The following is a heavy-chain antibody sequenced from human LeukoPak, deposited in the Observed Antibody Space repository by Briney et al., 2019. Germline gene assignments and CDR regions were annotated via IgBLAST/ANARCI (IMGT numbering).Heavy chain of an antibody. Sequence: PSETLSLTCTVSGGSISSSRYYWGWIRQPPGKGLEWIGSVYYSGSTYYNPSLKSRVTISVDTSKNQFSLKLSSVTAADTAVYYCASPKSSTSYNWFDPWGQGTLVTVSS. CDR2: VYYSGST. CDR1: GGSISSSRYY. D-gene: IGHD2-2*01. CDR3: ASPKSSTSYNWFDP. V-gene: IGHV4-39*01. J-gene: IGHJ5*02.